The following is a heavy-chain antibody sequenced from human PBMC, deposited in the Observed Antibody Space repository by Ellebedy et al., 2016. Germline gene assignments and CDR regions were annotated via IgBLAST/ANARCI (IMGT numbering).Heavy chain of an antibody. D-gene: IGHD5-24*01. V-gene: IGHV3-23*01. CDR2: IDGSGAYT. Sequence: GGSLRLSCAASGFTFTTYAMSWVRQAPGKGLEWVSAIDGSGAYTYYADSVKGRFTISRDNSKNTLYLLMNSLRAEDTAVYYCAKDGVNGDGYIDFDFWGQGTLVTVSS. CDR1: GFTFTTYA. CDR3: AKDGVNGDGYIDFDF. J-gene: IGHJ4*02.